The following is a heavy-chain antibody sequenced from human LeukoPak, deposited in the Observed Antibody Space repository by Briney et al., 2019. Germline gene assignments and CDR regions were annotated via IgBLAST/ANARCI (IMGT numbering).Heavy chain of an antibody. V-gene: IGHV1-18*01. Sequence: ASVKVSCKASGYTYTSYGISWVRQAPGQGLEWVGWISAYNGNTNYAQKLQGRVTMTTDTSTSTAYMELRSLRSDDTAVYYCARVYYELGYCSSTSCYPISRFDPWGQGTLVTVSS. D-gene: IGHD2-2*01. J-gene: IGHJ5*02. CDR2: ISAYNGNT. CDR1: GYTYTSYG. CDR3: ARVYYELGYCSSTSCYPISRFDP.